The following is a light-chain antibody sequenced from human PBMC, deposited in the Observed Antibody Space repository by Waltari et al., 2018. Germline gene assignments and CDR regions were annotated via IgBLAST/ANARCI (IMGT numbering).Light chain of an antibody. J-gene: IGLJ2*01. CDR3: SSYTVSSSLVL. CDR2: DVN. Sequence: QSALTQPASVSGSPGQSITISCTGTSSDVGGYNYVSWYQQYPGKAPKLMIFDVNSRPSTVSHRFSGSKSGSTASLTRSVLQAQHEANYYCSSYTVSSSLVLFGGGTKLTVL. V-gene: IGLV2-14*01. CDR1: SSDVGGYNY.